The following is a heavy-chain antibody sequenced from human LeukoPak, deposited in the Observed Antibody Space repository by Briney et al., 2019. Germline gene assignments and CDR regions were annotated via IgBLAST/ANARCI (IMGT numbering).Heavy chain of an antibody. J-gene: IGHJ4*02. Sequence: GGSLRLSCAASGFTFSSYGMSWVRQAPGKGLEWVANIKQDGSEKYYVDSVKGRFTISRDNAKNSLYLQMNSLRAEDTAVYYCAREDYWGQGTLVTVSS. CDR2: IKQDGSEK. CDR3: AREDY. V-gene: IGHV3-7*01. CDR1: GFTFSSYG.